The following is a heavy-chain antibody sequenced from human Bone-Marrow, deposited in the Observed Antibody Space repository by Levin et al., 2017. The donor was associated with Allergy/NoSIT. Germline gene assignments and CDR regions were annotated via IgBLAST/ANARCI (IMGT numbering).Heavy chain of an antibody. Sequence: SFKVSCAASGFSFNYAWMNWVRQAPGKGLEWVVRLTPPLACAPASAAPVQGRFTISRDESKNTLYLQMNSLRTEDTAVYYCAKVREGSQWSLDIWGQGTMVTVSS. D-gene: IGHD3-3*01. J-gene: IGHJ3*02. CDR3: AKVREGSQWSLDI. V-gene: IGHV3-15*01. CDR1: GFSFNYAW. CDR2: LTPPLACAPA.